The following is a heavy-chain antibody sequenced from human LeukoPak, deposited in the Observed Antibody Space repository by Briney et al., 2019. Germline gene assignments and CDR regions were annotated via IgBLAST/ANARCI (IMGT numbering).Heavy chain of an antibody. D-gene: IGHD3-22*01. J-gene: IGHJ4*02. V-gene: IGHV4-59*08. CDR2: IYYSGST. CDR3: ARHRGGTGYYDSSGYFDY. CDR1: GGSISSYY. Sequence: SETLSLTCTVSGGSISSYYWSWLRQPPGKGLEGIGYIYYSGSTNYNPSLKSRVTISVDTSKNQFSLKLSSVTAAYTAVYYCARHRGGTGYYDSSGYFDYWGQGTLVTVSS.